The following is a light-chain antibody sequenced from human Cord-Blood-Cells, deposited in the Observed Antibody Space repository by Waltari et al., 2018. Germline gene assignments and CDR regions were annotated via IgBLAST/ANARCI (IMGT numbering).Light chain of an antibody. J-gene: IGKJ5*01. V-gene: IGKV1-39*01. CDR3: QQSYSTPTIT. CDR1: QSISSY. Sequence: TCRASQSISSYLNWYQQKPGKAPKLLIYAASSLQSGVPSRFSGSGSGTDFTLTISSLQPEDFATYYCQQSYSTPTITFGQGTRLEIK. CDR2: AAS.